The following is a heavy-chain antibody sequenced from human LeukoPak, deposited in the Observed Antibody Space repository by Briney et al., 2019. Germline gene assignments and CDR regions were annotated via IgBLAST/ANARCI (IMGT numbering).Heavy chain of an antibody. CDR1: GGSISSYY. CDR3: ARGRDSSSWYFLY. Sequence: PSETLSLTCTVSGGSISSYYWSWIRQPPGKGLEWIGYIYYSGSTNYNPSLKSRVTISVDTSKKQFSLKLSSVTAADTAVYYWARGRDSSSWYFLYWGQGTLVTVSS. CDR2: IYYSGST. V-gene: IGHV4-59*01. D-gene: IGHD6-13*01. J-gene: IGHJ4*02.